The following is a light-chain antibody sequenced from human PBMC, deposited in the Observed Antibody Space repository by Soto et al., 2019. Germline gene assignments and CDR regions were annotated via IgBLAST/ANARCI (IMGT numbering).Light chain of an antibody. J-gene: IGKJ4*01. Sequence: EIVLTQSPATLSLSPGERATLSCRASQSVSSYLAWYQQKPGQAPRLLIYDASNRATGIPARFSGSGSGTDSTLTISSLEPEDFAVYYCRQRSNWPLTFGGGTTMEIK. CDR3: RQRSNWPLT. CDR1: QSVSSY. CDR2: DAS. V-gene: IGKV3-11*01.